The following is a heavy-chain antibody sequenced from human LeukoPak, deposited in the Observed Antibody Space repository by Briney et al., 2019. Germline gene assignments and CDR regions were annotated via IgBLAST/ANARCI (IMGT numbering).Heavy chain of an antibody. D-gene: IGHD3-22*01. V-gene: IGHV3-7*01. Sequence: GGSLRLSCAGSGFPFSNYWMAWVRQAPGKGLEWVANMKEDGGEINYVDSVKGRFTISRDNAKNSLYLQMNSLRAEDTAVYYCARDYYDSSGYHAGNYYYGMDVWGQGTTVTVSS. CDR1: GFPFSNYW. CDR3: ARDYYDSSGYHAGNYYYGMDV. J-gene: IGHJ6*02. CDR2: MKEDGGEI.